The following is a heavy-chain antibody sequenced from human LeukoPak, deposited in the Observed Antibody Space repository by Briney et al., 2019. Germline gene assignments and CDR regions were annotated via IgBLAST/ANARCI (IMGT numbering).Heavy chain of an antibody. J-gene: IGHJ3*02. CDR2: IYPGDSDT. V-gene: IGHV5-51*01. CDR3: AXRPFYYDSSGYLPPNAFXI. CDR1: GYSFTSYW. Sequence: GESLKISCKGSGYSFTSYWIGWVRQMPGKDLEWMGIIYPGDSDTRYSPSFQGQVTISADKSISTAYLQWSSLKASDTAMYYCAXRPFYYDSSGYLPPNAFXIWGXGTXVT. D-gene: IGHD3-22*01.